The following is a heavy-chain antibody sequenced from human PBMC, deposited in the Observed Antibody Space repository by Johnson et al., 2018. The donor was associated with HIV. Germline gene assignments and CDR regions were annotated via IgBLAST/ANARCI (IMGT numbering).Heavy chain of an antibody. D-gene: IGHD3-22*01. J-gene: IGHJ3*02. V-gene: IGHV3-20*04. CDR3: AREETYYYDSSGYYSGAFDS. Sequence: VQLVESGGGVVRPGGSLRLSCAASGFTFDDYGMSWVRQAPGKGPEWVSGINWNGGSTGYADSVKGRFTISRDKAKNSLYLQMNSLRADATALYYCAREETYYYDSSGYYSGAFDSWGQGTMVTVSS. CDR2: INWNGGST. CDR1: GFTFDDYG.